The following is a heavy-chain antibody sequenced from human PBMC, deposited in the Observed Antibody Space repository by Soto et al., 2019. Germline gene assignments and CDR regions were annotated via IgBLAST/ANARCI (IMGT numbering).Heavy chain of an antibody. J-gene: IGHJ6*02. CDR2: IYYSANT. V-gene: IGHV4-31*02. Sequence: QVQLQESGPGLVKPSQTLYLTCSVSGGSISSGGYYWSGIRQPPGKGLEWIGYIYYSANTHYILSCKGRVSISADTSKNQFSLNLSSVTAADTAVYYCARSGGSFYSSGMDVWGPGTTGTVSS. CDR3: ARSGGSFYSSGMDV. CDR1: GGSISSGGYY. D-gene: IGHD1-26*01.